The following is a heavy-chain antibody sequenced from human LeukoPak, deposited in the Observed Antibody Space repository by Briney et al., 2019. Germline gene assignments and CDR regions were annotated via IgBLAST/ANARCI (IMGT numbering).Heavy chain of an antibody. J-gene: IGHJ2*01. CDR2: ILTSESP. D-gene: IGHD6-13*01. Sequence: SETLSLTCTVSGGSISSYYWSWIRQPAAKGLEWIGRILTSESPNYNPSLKSRVTMSVDTSKNQFSLKLSSVNAAGTAVYYCARVSSSWYQDWYFDLWGRGTLVTVSS. CDR1: GGSISSYY. V-gene: IGHV4-4*07. CDR3: ARVSSSWYQDWYFDL.